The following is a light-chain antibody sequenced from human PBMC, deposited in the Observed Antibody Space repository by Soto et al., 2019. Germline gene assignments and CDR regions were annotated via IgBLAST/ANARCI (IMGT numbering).Light chain of an antibody. CDR2: GAS. Sequence: EIVLTQSPGTLSLSPGERATLSCRASQSVSSSYLAWYQQKPGQAPRLLIYGASSRATGIPDRFSGSGSGTDFTLTISRLEPEDFVVYYCQQYGSSLYTFGQGTKLETK. CDR1: QSVSSSY. J-gene: IGKJ2*01. V-gene: IGKV3-20*01. CDR3: QQYGSSLYT.